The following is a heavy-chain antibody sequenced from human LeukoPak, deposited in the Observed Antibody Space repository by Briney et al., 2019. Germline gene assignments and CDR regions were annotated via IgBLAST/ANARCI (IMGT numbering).Heavy chain of an antibody. CDR2: ISSSSSYI. J-gene: IGHJ4*02. CDR3: ARGEWSTSPFDY. Sequence: PSETLSLTCTVSGGSIGSSSYYWGWVRQAPGKGLEWVSFISSSSSYIYYADSVKGRFTISRDNARNSLYLQMSSLRAEDTAVYYCARGEWSTSPFDYWGQGTLVTVSS. D-gene: IGHD1-26*01. CDR1: GGSIGSSSYY. V-gene: IGHV3-21*01.